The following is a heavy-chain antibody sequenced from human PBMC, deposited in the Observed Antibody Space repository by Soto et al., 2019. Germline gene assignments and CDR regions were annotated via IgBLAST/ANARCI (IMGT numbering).Heavy chain of an antibody. Sequence: SETRSLTCTVSGGSISSGDYYWSWIRQPPGKGLEWIGYIYYSGSTYYNPSLKSRVTISVDTSKNQFSLKLSSVTAADTAVYYCARVIRDYYGSGSHFDYWGQGTLVTVSS. CDR1: GGSISSGDYY. CDR3: ARVIRDYYGSGSHFDY. J-gene: IGHJ4*02. V-gene: IGHV4-30-4*01. D-gene: IGHD3-10*01. CDR2: IYYSGST.